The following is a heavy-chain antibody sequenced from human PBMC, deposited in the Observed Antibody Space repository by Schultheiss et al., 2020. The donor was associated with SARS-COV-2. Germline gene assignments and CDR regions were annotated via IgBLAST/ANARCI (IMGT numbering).Heavy chain of an antibody. CDR1: GGTFSSYA. V-gene: IGHV1-69*06. CDR2: IIPIFGTA. D-gene: IGHD3-22*01. CDR3: ARVFRDSSGYQPSYYYYGMDV. J-gene: IGHJ6*02. Sequence: SVKVSCKASGGTFSSYAISWVRQAPGQGLEWMGGIIPIFGTANYAQKFQGRVTITADKSTSTAYMELRSLRSDDTAVYYCARVFRDSSGYQPSYYYYGMDVWGQGTTVTVSS.